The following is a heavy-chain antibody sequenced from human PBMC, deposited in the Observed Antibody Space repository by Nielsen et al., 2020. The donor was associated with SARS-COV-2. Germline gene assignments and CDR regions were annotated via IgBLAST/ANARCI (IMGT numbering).Heavy chain of an antibody. CDR3: ASPLTGTTSYYYYGMDV. D-gene: IGHD1-20*01. V-gene: IGHV3-30-3*01. Sequence: GGSLRLSCAASGFTFSSYAMHWVRQAPGKGLEWVAVISYDGSNKYYADSVKGRFTISRDNSKNTLYLQMNSLRAEDTAVYYCASPLTGTTSYYYYGMDVWGQGTTVTVSS. CDR1: GFTFSSYA. J-gene: IGHJ6*02. CDR2: ISYDGSNK.